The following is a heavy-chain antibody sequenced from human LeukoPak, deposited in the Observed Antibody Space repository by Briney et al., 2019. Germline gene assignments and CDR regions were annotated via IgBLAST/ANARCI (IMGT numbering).Heavy chain of an antibody. Sequence: PGGSLRLSCAASGFTFDDYGMSWVRQAQGKGLEWVSGINWNGGSTGYADSVKGRFTISRDNAKNSLYLQMNSLRAEDTALYYCARATYYYGSGSYYAGAQSYWGQGTLVTVSS. V-gene: IGHV3-20*04. CDR2: INWNGGST. J-gene: IGHJ4*02. CDR3: ARATYYYGSGSYYAGAQSY. D-gene: IGHD3-10*01. CDR1: GFTFDDYG.